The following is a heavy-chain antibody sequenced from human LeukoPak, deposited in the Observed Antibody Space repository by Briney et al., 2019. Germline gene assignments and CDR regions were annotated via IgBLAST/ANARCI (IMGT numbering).Heavy chain of an antibody. CDR2: IYFTGST. V-gene: IGHV4-59*01. J-gene: IGHJ5*02. CDR3: ARDSRVRGVIPVWFDP. CDR1: GGSISSYY. D-gene: IGHD3-10*01. Sequence: SETLSLTCTVSGGSISSYYWSWIRQPPGKGLEWIGYIYFTGSTKYNPSLKSRVTISLDTSKNQFSLKLSSVTAADTAVYYCARDSRVRGVIPVWFDPWGQGTPVTVSS.